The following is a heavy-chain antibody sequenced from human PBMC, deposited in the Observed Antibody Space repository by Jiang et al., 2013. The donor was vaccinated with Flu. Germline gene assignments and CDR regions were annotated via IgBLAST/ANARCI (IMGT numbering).Heavy chain of an antibody. Sequence: GPGLVKPSETLSLICTVSGGSISSYDWNWIRQPPGKGLEWIGYIDNSGTTNYNPSLKSRVTISIDTSKNQLSLKLRSGTAADTAVYYCASGYNYGIFDYWGQGTLVTVSS. V-gene: IGHV4-59*01. CDR2: IDNSGTT. CDR3: ASGYNYGIFDY. D-gene: IGHD5-18*01. J-gene: IGHJ4*02. CDR1: GGSISSYD.